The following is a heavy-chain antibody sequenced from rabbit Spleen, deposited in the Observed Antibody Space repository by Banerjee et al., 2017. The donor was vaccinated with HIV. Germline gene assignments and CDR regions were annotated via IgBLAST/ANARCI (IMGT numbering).Heavy chain of an antibody. CDR1: GFTISSNYW. Sequence: QEQLEESEGGLVQPEGSLTLTCKASGFTISSNYWICWVRQAPGKGLEWIACINAGSSGNTYYASWAKGRFTFSKTSSTTVTLQMTSLTAADTATYFCARDLAGVIGWNFGWWGHGTLVTVS. J-gene: IGHJ3*01. V-gene: IGHV1S45*01. D-gene: IGHD4-1*01. CDR3: ARDLAGVIGWNFGW. CDR2: INAGSSGNT.